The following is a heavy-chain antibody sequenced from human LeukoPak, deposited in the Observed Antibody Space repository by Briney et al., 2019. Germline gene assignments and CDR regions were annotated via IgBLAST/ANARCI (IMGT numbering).Heavy chain of an antibody. CDR1: GGSISSYY. CDR3: ARDQVSSGWYTTDY. J-gene: IGHJ4*02. V-gene: IGHV4-59*01. D-gene: IGHD6-13*01. CDR2: IYYSGST. Sequence: SETLSLTCTVSGGSISSYYWSWIRQPPGKGLEWIGYIYYSGSTNYNPSLKSRVTISVDTSKNQFSLRLNSVTAADTAVYYCARDQVSSGWYTTDYWGQGTLVTVSS.